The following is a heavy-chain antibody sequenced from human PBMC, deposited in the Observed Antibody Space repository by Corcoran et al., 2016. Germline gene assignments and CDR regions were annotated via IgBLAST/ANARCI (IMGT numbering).Heavy chain of an antibody. CDR1: GGTFSSYA. D-gene: IGHD6-13*01. V-gene: IGHV1-69*01. J-gene: IGHJ5*02. CDR2: IIPIFGTA. Sequence: QVQLVQSGAEVKKPGSSVKVSCKASGGTFSSYAISWVRQAPGQGLEWMGGIIPIFGTANYAQKFQGRVTITADEATSTAYMELISRRSEDTAVYYGASYGIAAAARDWFGPGGQGTLVTVSS. CDR3: ASYGIAAAARDWFGP.